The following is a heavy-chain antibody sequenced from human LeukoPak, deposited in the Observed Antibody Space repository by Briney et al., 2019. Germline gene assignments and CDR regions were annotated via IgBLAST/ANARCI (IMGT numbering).Heavy chain of an antibody. Sequence: ASVKVSCEASGYTFTGYYMHWVRQAPGQGLEWMGWINPKSGGTNYAQKFQGRVTMTRDTSISTAYMELSRLRSDDTAVYYCARALYGGGGFDYWGQGTLVTVSS. V-gene: IGHV1-2*02. CDR3: ARALYGGGGFDY. D-gene: IGHD4-23*01. J-gene: IGHJ4*02. CDR2: INPKSGGT. CDR1: GYTFTGYY.